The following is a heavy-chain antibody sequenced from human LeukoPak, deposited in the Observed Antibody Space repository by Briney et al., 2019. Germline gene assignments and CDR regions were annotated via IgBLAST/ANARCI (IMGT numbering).Heavy chain of an antibody. D-gene: IGHD1-26*01. V-gene: IGHV3-30*18. J-gene: IGHJ4*02. CDR1: GFTFSSYG. CDR2: ISYDGSNK. CDR3: AKDSRSYGVH. Sequence: PGESLRLSCAASGFTFSSYGMHWVRQAPGKGLEWVAVISYDGSNKYYADSVKGRFTISRDNSKNTLYLQMNSLRAEDTAVYYCAKDSRSYGVHWGQGTLVSVSS.